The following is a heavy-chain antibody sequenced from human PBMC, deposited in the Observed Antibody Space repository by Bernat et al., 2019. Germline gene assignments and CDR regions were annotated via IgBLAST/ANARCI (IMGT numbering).Heavy chain of an antibody. CDR1: GFTVSNNY. CDR2: IYSGGGT. V-gene: IGHV3-66*01. J-gene: IGHJ5*02. Sequence: EVQLLESGGGLVQPGGSLRLSCAASGFTVSNNYMSWVRQAPGKGLEWVSVIYSGGGTSYADSVKGRFTISRDNSKNTVHLQMNSLRVEDTAVYYCASNSPFDPWGQGTLVTVSS. CDR3: ASNSPFDP.